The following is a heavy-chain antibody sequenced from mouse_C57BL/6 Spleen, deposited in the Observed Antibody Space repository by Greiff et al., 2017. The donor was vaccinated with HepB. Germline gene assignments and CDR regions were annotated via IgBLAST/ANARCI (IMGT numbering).Heavy chain of an antibody. CDR2: IDPSDSYT. V-gene: IGHV1-50*01. CDR3: AKTKRDYGNYYYAMDY. J-gene: IGHJ4*01. D-gene: IGHD2-1*01. Sequence: QVQLKQPGAELVKPGASVKLSCKASGYTFTSYWMQWVKQRPGQGLEWIGEIDPSDSYTNYNQKFKGKATLTVDTSSSTAYMQLSSLTSEDSAVYYCAKTKRDYGNYYYAMDYWGQGTSVTVSS. CDR1: GYTFTSYW.